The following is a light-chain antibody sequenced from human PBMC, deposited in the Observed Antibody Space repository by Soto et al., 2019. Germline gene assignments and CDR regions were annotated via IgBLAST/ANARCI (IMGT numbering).Light chain of an antibody. CDR1: SGDIGGYNY. V-gene: IGLV2-14*01. CDR3: SSYTTSSTLYV. CDR2: EVT. J-gene: IGLJ1*01. Sequence: QSALTQPASVSGSPGQSITISCTGTSGDIGGYNYVSWYQQYLGKAPKLIIFEVTNRPSGVSDRFSGSKSGDTASLTISGLQAEDEADYYCSSYTTSSTLYVFGPGTKLTVL.